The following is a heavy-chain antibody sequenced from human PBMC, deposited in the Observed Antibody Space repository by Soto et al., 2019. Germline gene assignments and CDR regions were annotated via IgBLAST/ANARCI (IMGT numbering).Heavy chain of an antibody. CDR2: IYYSGST. Sequence: SETLSLTCTVSGGSVSSGSYYWSWIRQPPGKGLEWIEYIYYSGSTNYNPSLKSRVTISVDTSKNQFSLKLSSVTAADTAVYYCARVVRVEKIVDYWGQGTLVTVSS. CDR3: ARVVRVEKIVDY. D-gene: IGHD2-15*01. CDR1: GGSVSSGSYY. V-gene: IGHV4-61*01. J-gene: IGHJ4*02.